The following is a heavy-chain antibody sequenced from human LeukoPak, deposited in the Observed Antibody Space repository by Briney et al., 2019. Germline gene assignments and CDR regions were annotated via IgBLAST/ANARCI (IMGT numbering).Heavy chain of an antibody. Sequence: SETLSLTCAVYGGSFSGYYWSWIRQPPGKGLEWIGGINHSGSTNYNPSLKSRVTLSVDTSKNQFSLKLSSVTAADTAVYYCARGSGITMVRGVIINWFDPWGQGTLVTVSS. J-gene: IGHJ5*02. V-gene: IGHV4-34*01. CDR3: ARGSGITMVRGVIINWFDP. D-gene: IGHD3-10*01. CDR2: INHSGST. CDR1: GGSFSGYY.